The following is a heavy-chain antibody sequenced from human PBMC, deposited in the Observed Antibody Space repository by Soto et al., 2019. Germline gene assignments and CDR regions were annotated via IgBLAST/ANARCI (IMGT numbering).Heavy chain of an antibody. J-gene: IGHJ4*02. CDR1: GGSISGGDYY. Sequence: SETLSLTCTVSGGSISGGDYYWSWIRPHPGKGLEWIGYIYYTGSTYYNPSLKSRVTISVDTSKNQFSLKLISVTAADTAVYFCARSGSSYSYYFDYWGQGTLVTVSS. V-gene: IGHV4-31*03. CDR2: IYYTGST. D-gene: IGHD1-26*01. CDR3: ARSGSSYSYYFDY.